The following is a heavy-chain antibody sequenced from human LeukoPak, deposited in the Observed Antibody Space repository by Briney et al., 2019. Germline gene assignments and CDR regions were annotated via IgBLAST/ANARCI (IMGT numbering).Heavy chain of an antibody. CDR2: IYTSGST. CDR3: ARGVTSVQSFWYFDL. V-gene: IGHV4-4*07. D-gene: IGHD4-11*01. CDR1: GGSISSYY. Sequence: SETLSLTCTVSGGSISSYYWSWIRQPAGKGLEWIGRIYTSGSTDYKPSLKSRVTMSVDASKKWFSLKMTSLTAANTAVYYCARGVTSVQSFWYFDLWGRGTLVTVSS. J-gene: IGHJ2*01.